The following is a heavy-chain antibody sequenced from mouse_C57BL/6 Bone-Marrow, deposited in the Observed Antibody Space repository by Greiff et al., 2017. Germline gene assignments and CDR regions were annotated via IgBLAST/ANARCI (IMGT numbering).Heavy chain of an antibody. CDR1: GYTFTSYW. CDR2: IYPGSGST. V-gene: IGHV1-55*01. Sequence: QVQLQQPGAELVKPGASVKMSCKASGYTFTSYWITWVKQRPGQGLEWIGDIYPGSGSTNYNEKFKSKATLTVDTSDSTAYMQHSSLTSEDSAVYYCARPYYNNYWYFDVWGTGTTVTVSS. J-gene: IGHJ1*03. CDR3: ARPYYNNYWYFDV. D-gene: IGHD2-5*01.